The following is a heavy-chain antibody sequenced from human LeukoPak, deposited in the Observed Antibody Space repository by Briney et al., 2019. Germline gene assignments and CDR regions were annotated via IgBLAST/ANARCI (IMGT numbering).Heavy chain of an antibody. D-gene: IGHD4-11*01. Sequence: GGSLRLSCVAFGFTFSINGMHWVRQAPGKGLEWVAFIQSDGSYKFYADSVKGRFTISRDNSKNTLYLQMNSLRAEDTAVYYCAKDRLMTTVDYWGQGTLVTVSS. CDR1: GFTFSING. J-gene: IGHJ4*02. CDR3: AKDRLMTTVDY. CDR2: IQSDGSYK. V-gene: IGHV3-30*02.